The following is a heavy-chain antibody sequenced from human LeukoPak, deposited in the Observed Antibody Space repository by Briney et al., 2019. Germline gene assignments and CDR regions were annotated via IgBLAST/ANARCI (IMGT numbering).Heavy chain of an antibody. CDR3: ARDKGYGSDY. J-gene: IGHJ4*02. CDR2: IGGSDTNV. D-gene: IGHD3-10*01. CDR1: GFIFTTYS. Sequence: PGGSLRLSCTTSGFIFTTYSVNWVRQAPGKGLEWISYIGGSDTNVHYADSVKGRFTISCDSAKNSLFLQMNSLRAEDTAMYYCARDKGYGSDYWGPGVQVTVSS. V-gene: IGHV3-48*01.